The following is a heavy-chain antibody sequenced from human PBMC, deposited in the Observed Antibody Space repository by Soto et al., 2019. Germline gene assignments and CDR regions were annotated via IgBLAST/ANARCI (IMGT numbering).Heavy chain of an antibody. V-gene: IGHV3-23*01. CDR3: AKGDRSPRANFDY. CDR2: ISGGGGGT. J-gene: IGHJ4*02. CDR1: GFAFSSYA. Sequence: PGGSLRLSCAASGFAFSSYAMNWVRQAPGKGLEWVSAISGGGGGTYYADSVKGRFTISRDNSKNTLYLQMNSLRAEDTAVYYCAKGDRSPRANFDYWGQGTLVTVSS.